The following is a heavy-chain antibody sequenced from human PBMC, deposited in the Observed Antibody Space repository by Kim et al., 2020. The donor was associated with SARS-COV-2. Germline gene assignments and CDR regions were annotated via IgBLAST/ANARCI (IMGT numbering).Heavy chain of an antibody. V-gene: IGHV1-3*01. J-gene: IGHJ4*02. Sequence: ASVKVSCKASGYTFTNYAIHWVRQAPGQRLEWMGWINPGHGNTKYSQKFQDRVTITRDTSASTAYMQLSSLRSEDTAVYYCATDANLATSYYFDYWGQGALVTVSS. D-gene: IGHD5-12*01. CDR3: ATDANLATSYYFDY. CDR2: INPGHGNT. CDR1: GYTFTNYA.